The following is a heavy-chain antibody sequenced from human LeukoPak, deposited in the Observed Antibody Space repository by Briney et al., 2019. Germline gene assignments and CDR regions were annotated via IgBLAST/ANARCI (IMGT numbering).Heavy chain of an antibody. Sequence: GGSLRLSCAASGFAVSGSYMSWVRQVPGKGLEWVSCIYGADTIYYADFVKGRFSISRDSNRNILYLQMNDLRAEDTAVYYCARGARGAYFDFWGQGTLVTVSS. CDR2: IYGADTI. CDR3: ARGARGAYFDF. D-gene: IGHD4/OR15-4a*01. J-gene: IGHJ4*02. V-gene: IGHV3-66*01. CDR1: GFAVSGSY.